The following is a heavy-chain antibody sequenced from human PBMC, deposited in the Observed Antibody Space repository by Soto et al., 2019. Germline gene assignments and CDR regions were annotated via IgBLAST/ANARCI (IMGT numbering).Heavy chain of an antibody. Sequence: QVQLVESGGGVVQPWRSLRLSCAASGFTFSSYGMHWVRQAPGKGLEWVAVISYDGSNKYYADSVKGRFTISRDNSKNTLYLQMNSLRAEDTAVYYCAMARGVVATTSFDYWGQGTLVTVSS. CDR1: GFTFSSYG. CDR2: ISYDGSNK. CDR3: AMARGVVATTSFDY. V-gene: IGHV3-30*03. D-gene: IGHD5-12*01. J-gene: IGHJ4*02.